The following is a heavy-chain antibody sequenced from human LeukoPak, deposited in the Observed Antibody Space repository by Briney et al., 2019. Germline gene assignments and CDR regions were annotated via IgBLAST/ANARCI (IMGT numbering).Heavy chain of an antibody. V-gene: IGHV5-51*01. D-gene: IGHD2-15*01. Sequence: GESLQISCQGSGYTFTSYWIAWVRQMPGKGLEWMGIIYPGDSDTRYSPSFQGQVTISADKSISTAYLQWSSLKASDTAMYYCARRGDIVVNWFDPWGQGTLVTVSS. J-gene: IGHJ5*02. CDR1: GYTFTSYW. CDR3: ARRGDIVVNWFDP. CDR2: IYPGDSDT.